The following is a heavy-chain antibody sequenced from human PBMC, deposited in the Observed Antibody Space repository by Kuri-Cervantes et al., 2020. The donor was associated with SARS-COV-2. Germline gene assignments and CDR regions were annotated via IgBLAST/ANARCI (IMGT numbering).Heavy chain of an antibody. Sequence: ASVKVSCKASGYTFTSYYMHWVRQAPGQGLEWMGIINPSGGSTSYAQKLQGRVTMTTDTSTSTAYMELRSLRSDDTAVYYCARAGTYYYDSSRHYFDYWGQGTLVTVSS. D-gene: IGHD3-22*01. CDR3: ARAGTYYYDSSRHYFDY. CDR1: GYTFTSYY. CDR2: INPSGGST. V-gene: IGHV1-46*01. J-gene: IGHJ4*02.